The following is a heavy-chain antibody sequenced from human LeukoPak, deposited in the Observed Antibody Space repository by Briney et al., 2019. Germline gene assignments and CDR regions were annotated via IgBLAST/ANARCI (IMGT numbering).Heavy chain of an antibody. CDR1: SGSFSGYY. CDR2: INHSGST. J-gene: IGHJ4*02. CDR3: ARLYDQHRAYYFDY. D-gene: IGHD3-22*01. V-gene: IGHV4-34*01. Sequence: SETLSLTCAVYSGSFSGYYWSWIRQPPGKGLEWIGEINHSGSTNYDPSLKSRVTISVDTSKNQFSLKLSSVTAADTAVYYCARLYDQHRAYYFDYWGQGTLVTVSS.